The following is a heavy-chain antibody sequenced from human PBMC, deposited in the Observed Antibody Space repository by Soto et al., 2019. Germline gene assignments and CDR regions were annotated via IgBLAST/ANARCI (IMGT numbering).Heavy chain of an antibody. CDR1: GFTIDTYS. CDR2: ISSIGTTI. J-gene: IGHJ6*02. V-gene: IGHV3-48*02. Sequence: GGALRLSCAAAGFTIDTYSLNWVRQAPGKGLEWVSFISSIGTTIYYAGSVKGRFTISRDNAKNSLYLQMNSVRDEDTAIYYCASGQEVQSWHNYYGLDVWGQGTTVTVS. CDR3: ASGQEVQSWHNYYGLDV. D-gene: IGHD1-1*01.